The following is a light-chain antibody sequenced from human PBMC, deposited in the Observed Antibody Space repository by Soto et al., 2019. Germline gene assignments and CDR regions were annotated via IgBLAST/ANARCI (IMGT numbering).Light chain of an antibody. Sequence: DIQMTQSPSTLSASVGDRVTITCRASQRISSWLAWYQHKPGKAPNLLIYKASSLESGVPSRFSGSGSGTEFTLTVSSLQPDDLATYYCQQYDSYPLTFGGGTKVEIK. V-gene: IGKV1-5*03. CDR3: QQYDSYPLT. CDR2: KAS. J-gene: IGKJ4*01. CDR1: QRISSW.